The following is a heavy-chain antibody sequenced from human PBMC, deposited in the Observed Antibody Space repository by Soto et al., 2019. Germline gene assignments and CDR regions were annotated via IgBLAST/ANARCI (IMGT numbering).Heavy chain of an antibody. D-gene: IGHD5-18*01. V-gene: IGHV3-23*01. CDR3: AKGKAPRTAMVTRYFDY. J-gene: IGHJ4*02. CDR1: GFTFSSYA. Sequence: EVQLLESGGGLVQPGGSLRLSCAASGFTFSSYAMSWVRQAPGKGLEWVSAISGSGGSTYYADSVKGRFTISRDNSKNTLYPQMNSLRAEDTAVYYCAKGKAPRTAMVTRYFDYWGQGTLVTVSS. CDR2: ISGSGGST.